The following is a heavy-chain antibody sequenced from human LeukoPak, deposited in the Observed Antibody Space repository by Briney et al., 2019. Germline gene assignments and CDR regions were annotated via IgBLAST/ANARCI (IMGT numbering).Heavy chain of an antibody. D-gene: IGHD2-2*01. V-gene: IGHV3-30-3*01. CDR1: GFTFSSYA. Sequence: GRSLRLSCAASGFTFSSYAMHWVRQAPGKGLEWVAVISYDGSNKYYADSVKGRFTISRDNSKNTLYLQMNSLRAEDTAVYYCARDGIVVVPAAIPSSNWFDPWGQGILVTVSS. CDR2: ISYDGSNK. J-gene: IGHJ5*02. CDR3: ARDGIVVVPAAIPSSNWFDP.